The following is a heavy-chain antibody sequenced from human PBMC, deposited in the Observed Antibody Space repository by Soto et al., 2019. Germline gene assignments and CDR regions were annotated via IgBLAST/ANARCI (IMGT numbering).Heavy chain of an antibody. V-gene: IGHV3-11*01. CDR1: GFTFSDYY. J-gene: IGHJ3*02. D-gene: IGHD2-15*01. CDR2: ISSSGSTI. CDR3: ARAVPLITELLRLPHAFDI. Sequence: GGSLRLSCAASGFTFSDYYMSWIRQAPGKGLEWVSYISSSGSTIYYADSVKGRFTISRDNAKNSLYLQMNSLRAEDTAVYYCARAVPLITELLRLPHAFDIWGQGTMVTVSS.